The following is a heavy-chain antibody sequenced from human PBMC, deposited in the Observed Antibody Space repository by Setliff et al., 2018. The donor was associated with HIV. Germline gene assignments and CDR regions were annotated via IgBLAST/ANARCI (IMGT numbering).Heavy chain of an antibody. Sequence: ASVKVSCKTSGYTFTSYGITWVRQAPGQGLEWMGWISTYNGNTDYAQKLQGRVTMTTDTSTSTAYMELSSLRFDDTAVYFCARGWLPTDYSFYYMDVWGQGTAVTVSS. CDR2: ISTYNGNT. D-gene: IGHD6-19*01. J-gene: IGHJ6*03. CDR3: ARGWLPTDYSFYYMDV. V-gene: IGHV1-18*01. CDR1: GYTFTSYG.